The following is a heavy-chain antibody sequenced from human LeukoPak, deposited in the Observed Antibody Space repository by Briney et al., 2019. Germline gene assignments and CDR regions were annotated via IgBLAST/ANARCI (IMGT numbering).Heavy chain of an antibody. D-gene: IGHD1-26*01. CDR1: GSTLTSYG. CDR2: ISVASGNT. J-gene: IGHJ3*02. Sequence: ASVKVSCKASGSTLTSYGITWVRQAPGQGLEWMGWISVASGNTNSAQNLQDRVTMTTDSYTSTAYMELSSLRSDDTAVYYCARDGGRYSASDAFDIWGQGTMVTVSS. V-gene: IGHV1-18*01. CDR3: ARDGGRYSASDAFDI.